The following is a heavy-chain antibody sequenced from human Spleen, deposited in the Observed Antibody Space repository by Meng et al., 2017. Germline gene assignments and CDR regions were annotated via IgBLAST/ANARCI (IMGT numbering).Heavy chain of an antibody. CDR2: INGYNGNT. Sequence: QVQLVQSGAEGKKPGASVKVSCKTSGYAFTSHGINWVRQAPGQGREWMGWINGYNGNTEYAQKFQGRVTMTTDTSTSTAHMELRSLRSDDTAVYYCARDGGSSGYYDNWFDPWGQGTLVTVSS. CDR1: GYAFTSHG. V-gene: IGHV1-18*01. D-gene: IGHD3-22*01. J-gene: IGHJ5*02. CDR3: ARDGGSSGYYDNWFDP.